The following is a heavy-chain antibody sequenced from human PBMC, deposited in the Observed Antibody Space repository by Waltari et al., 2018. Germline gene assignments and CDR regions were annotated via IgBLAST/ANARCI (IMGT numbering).Heavy chain of an antibody. D-gene: IGHD6-13*01. CDR2: MSPNSGNT. CDR3: ARGVSSSWGLFDI. Sequence: QVQLVQSGAEVKKPGASVKVSCKASGYSFTTYDINWVRQATGQGLEWMGWMSPNSGNTGYAQKFQGRVTITRDTSISTAYMELSGLRSEDTAVYYCARGVSSSWGLFDIWGRGTLVTVS. V-gene: IGHV1-8*03. J-gene: IGHJ3*02. CDR1: GYSFTTYD.